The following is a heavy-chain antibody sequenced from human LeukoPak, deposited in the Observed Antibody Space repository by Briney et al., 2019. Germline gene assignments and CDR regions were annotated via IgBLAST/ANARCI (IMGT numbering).Heavy chain of an antibody. V-gene: IGHV1-69*04. CDR3: ARDSGYYDSSGYDIPRFDP. CDR2: IIPILGIA. CDR1: VGTFSSYA. Sequence: GASVKLSCTPSVGTFSSYAISWVRQAPGQGLEWMGRIIPILGIANYAQKFQGRVTITEDKSTSTAYMDLSSLRSEDTAVSYCARDSGYYDSSGYDIPRFDPWGQGTLVTVSS. D-gene: IGHD3-22*01. J-gene: IGHJ5*02.